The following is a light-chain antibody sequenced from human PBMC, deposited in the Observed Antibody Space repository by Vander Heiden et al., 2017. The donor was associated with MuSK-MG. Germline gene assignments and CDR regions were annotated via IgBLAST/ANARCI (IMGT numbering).Light chain of an antibody. Sequence: SYELTPPPSLSVSPGQTARITCPGDALPKQYAYWYQQKAGQAPVLVMYEDNKRPSGIPERFSGSSSGTMATLTISGAQVEDEADYYCYSRDSSGNHRVFGGGTKLTVL. J-gene: IGLJ2*01. CDR2: EDN. CDR1: ALPKQY. V-gene: IGLV3-10*01. CDR3: YSRDSSGNHRV.